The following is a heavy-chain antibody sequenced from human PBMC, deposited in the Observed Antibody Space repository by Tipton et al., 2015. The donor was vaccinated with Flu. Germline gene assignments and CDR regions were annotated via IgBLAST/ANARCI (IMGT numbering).Heavy chain of an antibody. J-gene: IGHJ2*01. CDR2: ISSSGSTI. CDR1: GFTFSSYE. D-gene: IGHD3-16*01. V-gene: IGHV3-48*03. CDR3: ARDSKSRFNWYFDL. Sequence: SGFTFSSYEMNWVRQAPGKGLEWVSYISSSGSTIYYADSVKGRFTISRDNAKNSLYLQMNSLRAEATAFYYCARDSKSRFNWYFDLWGRGTLVTVSS.